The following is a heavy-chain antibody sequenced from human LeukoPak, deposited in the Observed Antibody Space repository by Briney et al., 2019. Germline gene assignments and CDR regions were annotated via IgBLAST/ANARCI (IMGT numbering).Heavy chain of an antibody. D-gene: IGHD6-6*01. CDR1: GYTFTGYY. J-gene: IGHJ1*01. V-gene: IGHV1-2*06. Sequence: ASVKVSCKASGYTFTGYYMQWVRQAPGQGLEWMGRINPNSGGTHYAQKFQDSVTMTRDTSISTAYMELSRLRSGDTAVYYCARASIAARRGRREYFQHWGQGTLVTVSS. CDR3: ARASIAARRGRREYFQH. CDR2: INPNSGGT.